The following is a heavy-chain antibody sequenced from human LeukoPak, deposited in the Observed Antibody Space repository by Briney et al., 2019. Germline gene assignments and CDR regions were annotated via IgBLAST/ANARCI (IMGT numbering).Heavy chain of an antibody. Sequence: PGGSLRLSCAASGFTFSNYWMHWVRQAPGKGLVWVSRINSDGSTTYAESVQGRFTIPRDNAEQTLHLQLNSLRAEDTAVYDCARGKDGVWALDIWGQGTFVTVS. CDR2: INSDGSTT. CDR3: ARGKDGVWALDI. J-gene: IGHJ3*02. D-gene: IGHD3-16*01. V-gene: IGHV3-74*01. CDR1: GFTFSNYW.